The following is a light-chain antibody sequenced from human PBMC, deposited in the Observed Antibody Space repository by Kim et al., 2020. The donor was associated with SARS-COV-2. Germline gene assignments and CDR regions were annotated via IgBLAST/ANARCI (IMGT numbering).Light chain of an antibody. Sequence: DIQMTQSPSSLSASVGDRLTITCRASQGIASNLIWYQQKPGKAPKLLIYDASSLQSGVPSRFSGSGYGTDFTLTISSLQPEDFATYHCQQSYSIPWTFGQGTKVDIK. V-gene: IGKV1-39*01. CDR2: DAS. CDR3: QQSYSIPWT. CDR1: QGIASN. J-gene: IGKJ1*01.